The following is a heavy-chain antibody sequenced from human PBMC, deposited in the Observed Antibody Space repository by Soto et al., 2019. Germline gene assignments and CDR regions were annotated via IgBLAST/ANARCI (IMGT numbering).Heavy chain of an antibody. V-gene: IGHV4-31*03. CDR2: IYYSGST. D-gene: IGHD3-10*01. Sequence: SETLSLTCTVSGGSISSGGYYWSWIRQHPGKGLEWIGYIYYSGSTYYNPSLKSRVTISLDTSKNQFSLKLSSVTAADTAVYYCARFRGVIIKAPQRFDPWGQGTLVTVSS. CDR1: GGSISSGGYY. J-gene: IGHJ5*02. CDR3: ARFRGVIIKAPQRFDP.